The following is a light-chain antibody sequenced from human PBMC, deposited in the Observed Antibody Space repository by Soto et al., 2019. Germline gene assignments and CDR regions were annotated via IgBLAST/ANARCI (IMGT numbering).Light chain of an antibody. V-gene: IGLV2-14*03. CDR3: SSYTSSDTYV. CDR2: DVS. J-gene: IGLJ1*01. Sequence: QSVLTQPASVSGSPGQSVTISCAGTSSDVGGYNFASWYQQHPGKAPQLMIYDVSSRPSGVSNRFSGSKSGNTASLTISGLQAEDEADYYCSSYTSSDTYVFRTGTKVTVL. CDR1: SSDVGGYNF.